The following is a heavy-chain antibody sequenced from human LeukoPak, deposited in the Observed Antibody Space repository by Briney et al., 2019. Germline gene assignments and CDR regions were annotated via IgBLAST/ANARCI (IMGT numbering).Heavy chain of an antibody. CDR3: ARQPTVKRGAVASNFDY. D-gene: IGHD6-19*01. V-gene: IGHV4-39*01. J-gene: IGHJ4*02. Sequence: PSETLSLTCSVSGGLITTSIHYWAWLRQPPGKGLEWLASIYYNGITYYNASLESRVTMSVDTSTNQFSLRLRSVSAADTSVYYCARQPTVKRGAVASNFDYWGRGTLVTVSS. CDR1: GGLITTSIHY. CDR2: IYYNGIT.